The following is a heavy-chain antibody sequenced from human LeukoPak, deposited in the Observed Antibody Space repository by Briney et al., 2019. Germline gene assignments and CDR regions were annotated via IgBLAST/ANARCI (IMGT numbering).Heavy chain of an antibody. J-gene: IGHJ4*02. Sequence: ASVKVSCKASGYTFTSYGISWVRQAPGQGLECMGWISAYNGNTNYAQKLQGRVTMTTDTSTSTAYMELRSLRSDDTAVYYCASSLWFGELATWGQGTLVTVSS. D-gene: IGHD3-10*01. V-gene: IGHV1-18*01. CDR3: ASSLWFGELAT. CDR1: GYTFTSYG. CDR2: ISAYNGNT.